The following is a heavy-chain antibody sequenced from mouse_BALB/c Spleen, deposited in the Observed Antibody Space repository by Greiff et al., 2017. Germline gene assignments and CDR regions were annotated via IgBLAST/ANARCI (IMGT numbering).Heavy chain of an antibody. CDR2: IDPANGNT. CDR3: ARKLTTATWYAMDY. J-gene: IGHJ4*01. D-gene: IGHD1-2*01. V-gene: IGHV14-3*02. Sequence: VQLKQSGAELVKPGASVKLSCTASGFNIKDTYMHWVKQRPEQGLEWIGRIDPANGNTKYDPKFQGKATITADTSSNTAYLQLSSLTSEDTAVYYCARKLTTATWYAMDYWGQGTSVTVSS. CDR1: GFNIKDTY.